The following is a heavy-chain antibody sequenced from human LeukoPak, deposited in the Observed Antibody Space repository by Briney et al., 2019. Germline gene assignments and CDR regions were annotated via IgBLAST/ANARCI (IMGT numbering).Heavy chain of an antibody. V-gene: IGHV3-48*03. D-gene: IGHD1-26*01. CDR2: ISSSGSTI. Sequence: PGGSLRLSCAASGFTFNDYEMNWVRQAPGKGLEWVSYISSSGSTIYYADSVKGRFTISGDNAKNSLYLQMNSLRAEDTAVYYCATTVGSRRRSPVLMDVWGQGTTVTVSS. CDR3: ATTVGSRRRSPVLMDV. J-gene: IGHJ6*02. CDR1: GFTFNDYE.